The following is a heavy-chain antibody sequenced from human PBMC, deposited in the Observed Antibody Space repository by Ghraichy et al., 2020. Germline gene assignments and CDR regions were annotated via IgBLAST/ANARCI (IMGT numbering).Heavy chain of an antibody. CDR1: GFTFDDYT. CDR3: AKEGTVTTLDY. CDR2: ISWDGGST. V-gene: IGHV3-43*01. Sequence: LSLTCAASGFTFDDYTMHWVRQAPGKGLEWVSLISWDGGSTYYADSVKGRFTISRDNSKNSLYLQMNSLRTEDTALYYCAKEGTVTTLDYWGQGTLVTVSS. D-gene: IGHD4-11*01. J-gene: IGHJ4*02.